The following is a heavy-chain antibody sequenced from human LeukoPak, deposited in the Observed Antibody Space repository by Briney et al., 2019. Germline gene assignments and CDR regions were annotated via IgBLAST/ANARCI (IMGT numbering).Heavy chain of an antibody. CDR1: GGSISSYY. CDR2: IYYSGST. J-gene: IGHJ4*02. Sequence: PSETLSLTCTVSGGSISSYYWSWIRQPPGKRLEWIGYIYYSGSTNYNPSLKSRVTISVDTSKNQFSLKLSSVTAADTAVYYCARTARGGNLDYWGQGTLVTVSS. D-gene: IGHD4-23*01. CDR3: ARTARGGNLDY. V-gene: IGHV4-59*01.